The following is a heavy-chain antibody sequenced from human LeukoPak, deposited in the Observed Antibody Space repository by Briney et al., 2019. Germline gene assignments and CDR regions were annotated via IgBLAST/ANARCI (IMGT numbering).Heavy chain of an antibody. CDR3: ARKVPNDSSGYYYRGQFDP. J-gene: IGHJ5*02. Sequence: ASVKVSCKTSGYTFTSYGITWVRQAPGQGLEWMGWISGYNGNTNYAQKFQGRVTMTTDTSTSTAYMELRSLRSEDTAVYYCARKVPNDSSGYYYRGQFDPWGQGTLVTVSS. CDR1: GYTFTSYG. D-gene: IGHD3-22*01. CDR2: ISGYNGNT. V-gene: IGHV1-18*01.